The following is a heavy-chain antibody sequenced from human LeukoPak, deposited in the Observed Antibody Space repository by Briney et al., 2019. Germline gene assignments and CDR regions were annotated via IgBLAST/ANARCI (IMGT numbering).Heavy chain of an antibody. CDR1: GYTFTSYY. CDR2: INPSGGST. J-gene: IGHJ4*02. V-gene: IGHV1-46*01. D-gene: IGHD2-15*01. CDR3: ARARGCSGGSCYWWGRAVFDY. Sequence: ASVKVSCKASGYTFTSYYMHWVRQAPGQGLEWMGIINPSGGSTSYAQKFQGRVTMTRDMSTSTVYMELSSLRSEDTAVYYCARARGCSGGSCYWWGRAVFDYWGQGTLVTVSS.